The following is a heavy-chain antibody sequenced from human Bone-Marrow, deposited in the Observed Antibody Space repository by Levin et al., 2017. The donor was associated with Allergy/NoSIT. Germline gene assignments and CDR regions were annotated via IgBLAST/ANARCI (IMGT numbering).Heavy chain of an antibody. V-gene: IGHV1-69*06. Sequence: GASVKVSCKTFGGTFSTYAISWVRQAPGQGLEWMGGIIPIFNSPNFAQRFQGRAAITADKSTNTTYMELSSLTSDDTAVYYCATCSSSSRGHYYYYMEVWGKGTTVTVSS. CDR2: IIPIFNSP. CDR1: GGTFSTYA. D-gene: IGHD6-6*01. J-gene: IGHJ6*03. CDR3: ATCSSSSRGHYYYYMEV.